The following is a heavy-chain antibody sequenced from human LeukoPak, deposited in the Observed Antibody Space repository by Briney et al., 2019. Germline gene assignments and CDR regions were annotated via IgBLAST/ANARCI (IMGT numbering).Heavy chain of an antibody. J-gene: IGHJ4*02. D-gene: IGHD3-22*01. CDR3: AKECADYYDSSGYDY. V-gene: IGHV3-30*04. Sequence: GGSLRLSCAASGFTFSSYAMHWVRQAPGKGLEWVAVISYDGSNKYYADSVKGRFTISRDNSKNTLYLQMNSLRAEDTAVYYCAKECADYYDSSGYDYWGQGTLVTVSS. CDR1: GFTFSSYA. CDR2: ISYDGSNK.